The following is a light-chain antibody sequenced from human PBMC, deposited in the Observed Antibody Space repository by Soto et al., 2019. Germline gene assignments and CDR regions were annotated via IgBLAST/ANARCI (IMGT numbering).Light chain of an antibody. Sequence: QSVLTQPPSVSGAPGQRVTISCTGSSSNIGAGYDVHWYQQLPGTAPKLLIYGNSNRPSGVPDRFSGSKSGTSASLAITGLQAEXEADYYCQSYDSSLSVSYVFGTGTKVTVL. J-gene: IGLJ1*01. CDR3: QSYDSSLSVSYV. CDR2: GNS. V-gene: IGLV1-40*01. CDR1: SSNIGAGYD.